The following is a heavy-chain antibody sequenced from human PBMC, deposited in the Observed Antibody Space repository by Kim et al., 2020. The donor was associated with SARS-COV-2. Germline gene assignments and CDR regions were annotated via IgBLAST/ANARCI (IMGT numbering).Heavy chain of an antibody. Sequence: GESLKISCKGSGYSFTNFWIHWVRQMPGKGLEWMGVIYPGDSDTRYSPSFQGQVTISVDKSTSTAYLQWSSLKAPDIAVYYCARGGGLDVWGQGTTVTVSS. CDR2: IYPGDSDT. V-gene: IGHV5-51*01. CDR3: ARGGGLDV. CDR1: GYSFTNFW. D-gene: IGHD3-16*01. J-gene: IGHJ6*02.